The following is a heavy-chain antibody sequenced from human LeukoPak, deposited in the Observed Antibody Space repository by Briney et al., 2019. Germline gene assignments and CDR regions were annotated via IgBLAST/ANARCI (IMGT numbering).Heavy chain of an antibody. CDR1: GFTVSTKY. CDR3: ARVGDHFHWNLDL. V-gene: IGHV3-53*01. D-gene: IGHD3-3*02. CDR2: IYSGATT. Sequence: GGSLRLSCAASGFTVSTKYMNWVRHAPGQGLDGVSIIYSGATTYYADFLKGRFTISRDTSKNTLSVQMNSLRAEDTAVYFCARVGDHFHWNLDLWGRGTLVSVSS. J-gene: IGHJ2*01.